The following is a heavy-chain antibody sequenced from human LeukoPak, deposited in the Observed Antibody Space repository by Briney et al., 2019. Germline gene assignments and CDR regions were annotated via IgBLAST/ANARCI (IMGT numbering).Heavy chain of an antibody. CDR2: IYPGDSDT. CDR3: ARLTPHYDSGGYHHNWFDP. V-gene: IGHV5-51*01. CDR1: GYSFTSYW. J-gene: IGHJ5*02. D-gene: IGHD3-22*01. Sequence: PGESLKISCKGSGYSFTSYWIGWVRQMPGKGLEWMGIIYPGDSDTRYSPSFQGQVTISADKSISTAYLQWSSLKASDTAMYYCARLTPHYDSGGYHHNWFDPWGQGTLVTVSS.